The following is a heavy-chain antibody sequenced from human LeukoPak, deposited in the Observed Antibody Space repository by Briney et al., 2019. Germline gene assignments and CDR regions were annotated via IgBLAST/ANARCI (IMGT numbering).Heavy chain of an antibody. D-gene: IGHD3-3*01. J-gene: IGHJ4*02. Sequence: ASVKVSCKASGYTFTSYGISWVRRAPGQGLEWMGWISAYNGNTNYAQKLQSRVTMTTDTSTSTAYMELRSLRSDDTAVYYCARASRYLDYEFWSGYSPGDYWGQGTLVTVSS. CDR1: GYTFTSYG. V-gene: IGHV1-18*01. CDR3: ARASRYLDYEFWSGYSPGDY. CDR2: ISAYNGNT.